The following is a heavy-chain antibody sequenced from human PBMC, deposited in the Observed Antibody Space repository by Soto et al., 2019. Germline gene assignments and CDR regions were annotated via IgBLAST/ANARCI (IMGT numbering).Heavy chain of an antibody. J-gene: IGHJ1*01. CDR2: ISAYNGNT. CDR3: ARVYVIRGFHSAAKYLLY. Sequence: SVKVSCKAAGYTFTSYGISWVRHAPGQGLEWMGWISAYNGNTNYAQKLQGRVTMTTDTSTSTAYMELRSLRSDDTAVYYCARVYVIRGFHSAAKYLLYRDQGT. V-gene: IGHV1-18*01. CDR1: GYTFTSYG. D-gene: IGHD3-22*01.